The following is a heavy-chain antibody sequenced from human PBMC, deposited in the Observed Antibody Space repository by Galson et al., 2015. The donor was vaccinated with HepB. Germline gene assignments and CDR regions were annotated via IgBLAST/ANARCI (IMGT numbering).Heavy chain of an antibody. Sequence: SVKVSCKASGYTFTGYYMHWVRQAPGQGLEWMGWINPNSGGTNYAQKFQGRVTMTRDTSISTAYMELSRLRSDDTAVYYCARDPEYCSSTSCYMLYYMDVWGKGTTVTVSS. D-gene: IGHD2-2*02. CDR3: ARDPEYCSSTSCYMLYYMDV. V-gene: IGHV1-2*02. CDR1: GYTFTGYY. CDR2: INPNSGGT. J-gene: IGHJ6*03.